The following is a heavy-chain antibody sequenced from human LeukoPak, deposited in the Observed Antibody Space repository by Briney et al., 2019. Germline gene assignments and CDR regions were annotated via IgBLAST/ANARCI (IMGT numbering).Heavy chain of an antibody. CDR1: GYSISSGYY. J-gene: IGHJ4*02. CDR2: IYHSGST. CDR3: ARGVMITFGGVIANDY. D-gene: IGHD3-16*02. Sequence: SETLSLTCTVSGYSISSGYYWGWIRQPPGKGLEWIGSIYHSGSTYYNPSLKSRVTISVDTSKNQFSLKLSSVTAADTAVYYCARGVMITFGGVIANDYWGQGTLVTVSS. V-gene: IGHV4-38-2*02.